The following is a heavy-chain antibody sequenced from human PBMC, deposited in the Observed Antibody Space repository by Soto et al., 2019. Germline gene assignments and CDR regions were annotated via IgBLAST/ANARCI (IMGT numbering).Heavy chain of an antibody. CDR3: ARGLLLDSDY. CDR2: INHGGGT. Sequence: QVQLQQWGAGLLKPSETLSLTCAVYGGSLSGYYWSWIRQPPGKGLEWIGEINHGGGTNYNPSLKSRVTLSVDTSKDQFSLELRSASAADTAVYFCARGLLLDSDYWGQGALVTVSS. J-gene: IGHJ4*02. V-gene: IGHV4-34*01. CDR1: GGSLSGYY. D-gene: IGHD1-26*01.